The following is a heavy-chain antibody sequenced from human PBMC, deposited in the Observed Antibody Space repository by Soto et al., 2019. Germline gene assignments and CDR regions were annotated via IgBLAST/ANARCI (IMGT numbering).Heavy chain of an antibody. CDR2: IYYSGST. V-gene: IGHV4-4*02. CDR3: ARSDGRY. CDR1: GDSISSTRW. J-gene: IGHJ4*02. Sequence: SETLSLTCPVSGDSISSTRWWSWVRPSPGKGLEWIGDIYYSGSTNYNPSLKSRVTISVDTSKNQFSLKLSSVTAADTAVYYCARSDGRYWGQGTLVTVSS.